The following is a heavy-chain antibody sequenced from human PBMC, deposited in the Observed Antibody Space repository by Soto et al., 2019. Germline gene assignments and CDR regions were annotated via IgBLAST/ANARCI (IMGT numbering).Heavy chain of an antibody. CDR2: VSAYNGNT. D-gene: IGHD3-10*01. CDR3: ARWDYYGSGSYFPQYYDGMDV. V-gene: IGHV1-18*04. J-gene: IGHJ6*02. Sequence: QVQLVQSGAEVKKPGASGKVSCKASGYTFTSYGISWVRQAPGQGLEWMGWVSAYNGNTNYAQKLQGRVTRTTDTYKSTAYMELRSLRSDDTAVYYCARWDYYGSGSYFPQYYDGMDVWGQGTTVTVSS. CDR1: GYTFTSYG.